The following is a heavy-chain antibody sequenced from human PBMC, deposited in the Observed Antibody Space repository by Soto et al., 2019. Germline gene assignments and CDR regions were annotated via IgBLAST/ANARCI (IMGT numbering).Heavy chain of an antibody. J-gene: IGHJ3*02. CDR2: IIPIFGTA. Sequence: QVQLVQSGAEVKKPGSSVKVSCKASGGTFSSYAISWVRQAPGQGLEWMGGIIPIFGTANYAQKCQGRVTITADKSTSTAYMELSIARSEDTAVYYCARGGLWFGEVSDAFDIWGQGTMVTVSS. V-gene: IGHV1-69*06. CDR1: GGTFSSYA. D-gene: IGHD3-10*01. CDR3: ARGGLWFGEVSDAFDI.